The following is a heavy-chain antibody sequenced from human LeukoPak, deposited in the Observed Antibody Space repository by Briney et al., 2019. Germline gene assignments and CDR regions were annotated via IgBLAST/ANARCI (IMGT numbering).Heavy chain of an antibody. CDR3: AGDPVGSGYDLLAYYYGMDV. CDR2: MWSDGSNK. D-gene: IGHD5-12*01. Sequence: PGRSLRLSCAASGFTFSSYDMLCLRQAPGKGLEGVAFMWSDGSNKYHADSVKGRFTISRDNSKNTLYLQMNSLRAEDTAVYYCAGDPVGSGYDLLAYYYGMDVWGQGTTVTVSS. CDR1: GFTFSSYD. V-gene: IGHV3-33*01. J-gene: IGHJ6*02.